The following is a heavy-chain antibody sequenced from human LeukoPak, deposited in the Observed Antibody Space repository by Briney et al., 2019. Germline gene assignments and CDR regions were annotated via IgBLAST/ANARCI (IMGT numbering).Heavy chain of an antibody. CDR2: IYYSGST. J-gene: IGHJ4*02. Sequence: SETLSLTCTVSGGSISSYYWSWIRQPPGKGLEWIGYIYYSGSTNYNPSLKSRVTISVDMSKNQFSLKVSSVTAADTAVYYCARTYSSSSYVDYWGQGTLVTVSS. D-gene: IGHD6-6*01. CDR1: GGSISSYY. V-gene: IGHV4-59*01. CDR3: ARTYSSSSYVDY.